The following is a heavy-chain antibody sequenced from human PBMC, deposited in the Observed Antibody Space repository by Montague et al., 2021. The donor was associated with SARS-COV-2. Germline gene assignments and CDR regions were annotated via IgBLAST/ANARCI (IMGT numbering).Heavy chain of an antibody. J-gene: IGHJ4*02. CDR1: GFTFSFYA. V-gene: IGHV3-23*03. D-gene: IGHD1-1*01. CDR2: IYSGGSST. Sequence: SLRLSCAASGFTFSFYAMSWVRQAPGKGLQWVSVIYSGGSSTYYADSVKGRFTISRDNSKNTLYLQTNSLSAEDTAVYYCAKRLDDYFDYWGQGTLVTVSS. CDR3: AKRLDDYFDY.